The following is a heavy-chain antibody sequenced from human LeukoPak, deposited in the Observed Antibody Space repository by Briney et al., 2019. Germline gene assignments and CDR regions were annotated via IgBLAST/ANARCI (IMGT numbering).Heavy chain of an antibody. D-gene: IGHD3-10*01. CDR1: GFTFSSYW. CDR2: IYTSGTT. Sequence: GGSLRLSCAASGFTFSSYWMSWVRQAPGKGLEWVSVIYTSGTTYYADSVKGRFTISRDNAKNSLYLQMNSLRAEDTAVYYCARYYGSGSYDAFDIWGQGTMVTVSS. CDR3: ARYYGSGSYDAFDI. J-gene: IGHJ3*02. V-gene: IGHV3-66*01.